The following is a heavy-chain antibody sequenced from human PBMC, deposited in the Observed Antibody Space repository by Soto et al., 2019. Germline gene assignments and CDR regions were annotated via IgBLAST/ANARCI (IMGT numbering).Heavy chain of an antibody. V-gene: IGHV3-7*01. CDR2: IKQDGSEK. Sequence: GGSLRLSCAASGFTFSSYWMSWVRQAPGKGLEWVANIKQDGSEKYYVDSVKGRFTISRDNAKNSLYLQMNSLRAEDTAVYYCARDRYYYGSGSYYNRYSGSYYGYWGQGTLVTVSS. CDR3: ARDRYYYGSGSYYNRYSGSYYGY. CDR1: GFTFSSYW. D-gene: IGHD3-10*01. J-gene: IGHJ4*02.